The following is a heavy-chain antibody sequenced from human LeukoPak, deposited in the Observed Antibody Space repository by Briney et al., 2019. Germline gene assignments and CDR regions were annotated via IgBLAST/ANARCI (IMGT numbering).Heavy chain of an antibody. V-gene: IGHV3-48*01. CDR1: GFTFSSYS. J-gene: IGHJ3*02. CDR2: ISSGSSTI. D-gene: IGHD4-17*01. CDR3: AKDLRTTDHDACDI. Sequence: GGSLRLSCAASGFTFSSYSMNWVRQAPGKGLEWVSYISSGSSTIYYADSVKGRFTISRDNAKNSLYLQMNSVRAEDTAVYYCAKDLRTTDHDACDIWGQGTMVTVSS.